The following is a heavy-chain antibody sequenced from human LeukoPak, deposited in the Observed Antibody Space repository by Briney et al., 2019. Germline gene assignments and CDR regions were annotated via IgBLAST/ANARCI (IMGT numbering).Heavy chain of an antibody. Sequence: ASVKVSCKASGGTFSSYAISWVRQAPGQRLEWMGWISADSGDRYYAQNFQHRVTMTTDTSTTTGYMELRSLRSDDTAVYYCASGSYLWGGMDVWGQGTTVTVSS. D-gene: IGHD1-26*01. J-gene: IGHJ6*02. V-gene: IGHV1-18*01. CDR3: ASGSYLWGGMDV. CDR1: GGTFSSYA. CDR2: ISADSGDR.